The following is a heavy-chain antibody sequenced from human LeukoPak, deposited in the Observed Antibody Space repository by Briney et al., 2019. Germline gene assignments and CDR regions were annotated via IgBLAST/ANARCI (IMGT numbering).Heavy chain of an antibody. J-gene: IGHJ4*02. CDR2: IRSKAYGGTT. V-gene: IGHV3-49*03. D-gene: IGHD3-10*01. CDR1: GFTFGDYA. CDR3: TRVMGDWLGVARGGYYFDY. Sequence: GGSLRLSCTASGFTFGDYAMSWFRQAPGKGLEWVGFIRSKAYGGTTEYAASVKGRFTISRDDSKSIAYLQMNSLKTEDTAVYYCTRVMGDWLGVARGGYYFDYWGQGTLVTVSS.